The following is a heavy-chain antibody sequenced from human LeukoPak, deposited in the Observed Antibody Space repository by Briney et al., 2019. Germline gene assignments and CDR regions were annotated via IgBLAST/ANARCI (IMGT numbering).Heavy chain of an antibody. D-gene: IGHD2-21*02. Sequence: SETLSLTCAVYGGYFSGYYWSWLRQSPGKGLEWVGEINHSGSTNYNPSLKSRVTISVDTSKNQFSLKLSSVTCAVPAVYSCPRGRRIVVVTRGLFCDYWGQDTLVTVSS. J-gene: IGHJ4*02. CDR1: GGYFSGYY. CDR2: INHSGST. V-gene: IGHV4-34*01. CDR3: PRGRRIVVVTRGLFCDY.